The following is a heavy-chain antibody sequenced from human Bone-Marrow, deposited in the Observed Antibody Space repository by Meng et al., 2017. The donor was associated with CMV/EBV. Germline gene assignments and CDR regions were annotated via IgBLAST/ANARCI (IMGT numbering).Heavy chain of an antibody. Sequence: GGSLRLSCAASGFTFSSYAMHWVRQAPGKGLEWVAFIRYDGSNKYYADSVKGRFTISRDNSKNTLYLQMNSLRAEDTAVYYCATCLSTSCHSPYYYYYGMDVWGQGTTVTVSS. CDR3: ATCLSTSCHSPYYYYYGMDV. D-gene: IGHD2-2*01. J-gene: IGHJ6*02. CDR1: GFTFSSYA. V-gene: IGHV3-30*02. CDR2: IRYDGSNK.